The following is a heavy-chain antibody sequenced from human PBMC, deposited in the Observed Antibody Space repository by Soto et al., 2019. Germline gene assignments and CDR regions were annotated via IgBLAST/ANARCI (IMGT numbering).Heavy chain of an antibody. J-gene: IGHJ4*02. D-gene: IGHD3-22*01. CDR1: GFTFSSYS. V-gene: IGHV3-21*01. Sequence: GGSLRLSCAASGFTFSSYSMNWVRQAPGKGPEWVSSISSSSSYIYYADSVKGRFTISRDNAKNSLYLQMNSLRAEDTAVYYCARDRGYYYDSSGYSYYFDYWGQGTLVTVSS. CDR3: ARDRGYYYDSSGYSYYFDY. CDR2: ISSSSSYI.